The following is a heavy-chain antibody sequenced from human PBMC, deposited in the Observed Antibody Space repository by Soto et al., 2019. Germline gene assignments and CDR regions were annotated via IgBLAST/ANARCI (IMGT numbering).Heavy chain of an antibody. Sequence: ASVKVSCKASGGTFSSYTISWVRQAPGQGLEWMGRIIPILGIANYAQKFQGRVTITADKSTSTAYMELSSLRSEDTAVYYCARDACSTSCYGPDGRVWFDPWGQGTLVTVSS. CDR2: IIPILGIA. J-gene: IGHJ5*02. V-gene: IGHV1-69*04. CDR1: GGTFSSYT. CDR3: ARDACSTSCYGPDGRVWFDP. D-gene: IGHD2-2*01.